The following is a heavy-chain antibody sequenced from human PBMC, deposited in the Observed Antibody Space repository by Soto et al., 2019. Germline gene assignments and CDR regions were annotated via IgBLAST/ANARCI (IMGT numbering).Heavy chain of an antibody. CDR3: ARDRSSGTTYSTMGWFDP. D-gene: IGHD1-26*01. J-gene: IGHJ5*02. CDR1: GGSVSSGTYY. Sequence: QVQLQESGPGLVKPSETLSLTCTVSGGSVSSGTYYWSWIRQPPGKGLEWIGYIYNRGSTNYNPSLKSRVSISVDTPKTQFSLTVSSVTAADTAIYYCARDRSSGTTYSTMGWFDPWGQGTLVTVSS. V-gene: IGHV4-61*01. CDR2: IYNRGST.